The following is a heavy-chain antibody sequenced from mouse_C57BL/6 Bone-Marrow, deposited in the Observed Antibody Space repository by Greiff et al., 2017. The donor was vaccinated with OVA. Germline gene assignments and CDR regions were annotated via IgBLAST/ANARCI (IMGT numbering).Heavy chain of an antibody. V-gene: IGHV14-4*01. J-gene: IGHJ2*01. CDR2: IDPENGDT. D-gene: IGHD2-1*01. Sequence: VQLTESGAELVRPGASVKLSCTASGFNIKDDYMHWVKQRPEQGLEWIGWIDPENGDTEYASKFQGKATITADTSSNTAYLQLSSLTSEDTAVYYCTSYGNFDYWGQGTTLTVSS. CDR1: GFNIKDDY. CDR3: TSYGNFDY.